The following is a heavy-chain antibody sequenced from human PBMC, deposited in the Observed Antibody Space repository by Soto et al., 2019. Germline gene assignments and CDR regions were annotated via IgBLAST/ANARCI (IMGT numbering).Heavy chain of an antibody. CDR2: IIPIFGTA. J-gene: IGHJ4*02. CDR1: GGTFSSYA. Sequence: SVKVSCKASGGTFSSYAISWVRQAPGQGLEWMGGIIPIFGTANYAQKFQGRVTITADESTSTAYMELSSLRSEDTAVYYCASLPRYYYDSSGYYYFDYWGQGTLVTVSS. CDR3: ASLPRYYYDSSGYYYFDY. V-gene: IGHV1-69*13. D-gene: IGHD3-22*01.